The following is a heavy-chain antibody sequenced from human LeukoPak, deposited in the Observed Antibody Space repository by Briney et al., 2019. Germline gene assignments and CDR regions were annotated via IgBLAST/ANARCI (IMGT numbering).Heavy chain of an antibody. CDR3: ASNTKIVATIGSFDY. CDR1: GGSFSGYY. J-gene: IGHJ4*02. Sequence: SETLSLTCTVYGGSFSGYYWSWIRQPPGKGLEWIGEINHSGSTNYNPSLKSRVTISVDTSKNQFSLKLSSVTAADTAVYYCASNTKIVATIGSFDYWGQGTLVTVSS. V-gene: IGHV4-34*01. D-gene: IGHD5-12*01. CDR2: INHSGST.